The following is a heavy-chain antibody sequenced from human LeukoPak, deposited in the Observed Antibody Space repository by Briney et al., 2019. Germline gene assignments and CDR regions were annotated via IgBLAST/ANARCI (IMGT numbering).Heavy chain of an antibody. Sequence: SETLSLTCTVFGYSFSRGYYWSWIRQPPGKGLEWIGYVYYSGSTNYNPSLKSRVTISVDTSKNQFSLKLSSVTAADTAVYYCAREAGSGWYSGAFDIWGQGTMVTVSS. CDR2: VYYSGST. CDR1: GYSFSRGYY. D-gene: IGHD6-19*01. J-gene: IGHJ3*02. CDR3: AREAGSGWYSGAFDI. V-gene: IGHV4-61*01.